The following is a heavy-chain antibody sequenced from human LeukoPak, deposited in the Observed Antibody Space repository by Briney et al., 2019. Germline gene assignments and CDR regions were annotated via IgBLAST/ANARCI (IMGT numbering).Heavy chain of an antibody. D-gene: IGHD2-15*01. CDR1: GASISSTSYC. CDR3: ARAGGDCSGGSCYGENPGWFDP. Sequence: NPSETLSLTCTVSGASISSTSYCWGWIRQPAGKGLEWIGHIHTSGSTNYNPSLKSRVTISVDTSKNQFSLKLSSVTAADTAVYYCARAGGDCSGGSCYGENPGWFDPWGQGTLVTVSS. CDR2: IHTSGST. J-gene: IGHJ5*02. V-gene: IGHV4-61*09.